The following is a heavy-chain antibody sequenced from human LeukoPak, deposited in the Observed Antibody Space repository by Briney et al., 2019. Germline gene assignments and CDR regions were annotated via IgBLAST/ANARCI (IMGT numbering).Heavy chain of an antibody. J-gene: IGHJ4*02. CDR3: ARDGWEVCYYFDY. V-gene: IGHV1-18*01. D-gene: IGHD1-26*01. Sequence: ASVKVSCKASDYTFTSYGISWVRQAPGQGLEWMGWISGNNGNTNYAQKLQGRVTMTTDASTSTAYMELRSLRSDDTAVYYCARDGWEVCYYFDYWGQGTLVTVSS. CDR1: DYTFTSYG. CDR2: ISGNNGNT.